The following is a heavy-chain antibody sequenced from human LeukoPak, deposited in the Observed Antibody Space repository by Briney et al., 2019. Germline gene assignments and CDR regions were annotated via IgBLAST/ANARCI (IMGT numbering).Heavy chain of an antibody. J-gene: IGHJ5*02. Sequence: ASVKVSCKASGYTFTSYAMNWVRQAPGQGLEWMGWINTNTGNPTYAQGFTGRFVFSLDTSVSTAYLQISSLKAEDTAVYYCARGLLLWFGELSLRPNWFDPWGQGTLVTVSS. CDR1: GYTFTSYA. CDR2: INTNTGNP. CDR3: ARGLLLWFGELSLRPNWFDP. V-gene: IGHV7-4-1*02. D-gene: IGHD3-10*01.